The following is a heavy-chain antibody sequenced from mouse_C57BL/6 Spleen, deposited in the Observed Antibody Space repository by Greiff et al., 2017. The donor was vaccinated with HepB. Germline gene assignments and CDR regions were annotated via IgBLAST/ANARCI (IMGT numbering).Heavy chain of an antibody. Sequence: EVQLQESGAELVRPGASVKLSCTASGFNIKDDYMHWVKQRPEQGLEWIGWIDPENGDTEYASKFQGKATITADTSSNTAYLQLSSLTSEDTAVYYCTRGPVYYDYDADYWGQGTTLTVSS. CDR2: IDPENGDT. CDR3: TRGPVYYDYDADY. V-gene: IGHV14-4*01. CDR1: GFNIKDDY. J-gene: IGHJ2*01. D-gene: IGHD2-4*01.